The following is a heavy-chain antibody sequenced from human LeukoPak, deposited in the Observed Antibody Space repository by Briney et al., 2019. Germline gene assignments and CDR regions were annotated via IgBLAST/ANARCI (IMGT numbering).Heavy chain of an antibody. V-gene: IGHV3-74*01. CDR2: VHGAGDNT. Sequence: GGSLRLSCSTSGFTLRSFWMHWVRQAPGKGLVWVSSVHGAGDNTTYADSVKGRFTISRDNSKNTLYLQMNSLRAEDTAVYYCARDSGYSYGFGLDYWGQGTLVTVSS. CDR3: ARDSGYSYGFGLDY. J-gene: IGHJ4*02. D-gene: IGHD5-18*01. CDR1: GFTLRSFW.